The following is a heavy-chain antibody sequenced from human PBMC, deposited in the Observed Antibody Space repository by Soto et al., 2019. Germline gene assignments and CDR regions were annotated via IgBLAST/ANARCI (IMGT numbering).Heavy chain of an antibody. V-gene: IGHV4-39*02. J-gene: IGHJ4*02. CDR2: IYYSGST. Sequence: QLQLQESGPGLVKPSETLSLTCTVSGGSISSSSYYWGWIRQPPGKGLEWIGSIYYSGSTYYNPSLKSRVTISVDTSKNQFSLKLSSVTAADTSVYYCAREYSGYDWAGDYWGQGTLVTVSS. CDR3: AREYSGYDWAGDY. CDR1: GGSISSSSYY. D-gene: IGHD5-12*01.